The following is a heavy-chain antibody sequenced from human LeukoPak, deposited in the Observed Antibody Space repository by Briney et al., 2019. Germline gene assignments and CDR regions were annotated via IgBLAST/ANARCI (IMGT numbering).Heavy chain of an antibody. D-gene: IGHD3-22*01. V-gene: IGHV3-53*04. CDR2: IYSGGST. CDR1: GFTVSSNY. CDR3: ARALYDSSGYYPAQSYYFDY. Sequence: PGGSLRLSCAASGFTVSSNYMSWVRQAPGKGLEWVSVIYSGGSTYYADSVKGRFTISRHNSKNTLYLQMNSLRAEDTAVYYCARALYDSSGYYPAQSYYFDYWGQGTLVTVSS. J-gene: IGHJ4*02.